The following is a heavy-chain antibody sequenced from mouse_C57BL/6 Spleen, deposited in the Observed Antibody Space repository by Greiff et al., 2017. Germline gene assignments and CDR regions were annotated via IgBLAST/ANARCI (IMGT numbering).Heavy chain of an antibody. CDR1: GFTFSDYG. CDR3: ARQRETGTGAMDY. CDR2: ISNLAYSI. D-gene: IGHD4-1*01. Sequence: EVKLVESGGGLVQPGGSLQLSCAASGFTFSDYGMAWVRQAPRKGPEWVAFISNLAYSIYYADTVTGRFTISRENAKNTLDLEMSSLRSEDTAMYYCARQRETGTGAMDYWGQGTSVTVSS. J-gene: IGHJ4*01. V-gene: IGHV5-15*01.